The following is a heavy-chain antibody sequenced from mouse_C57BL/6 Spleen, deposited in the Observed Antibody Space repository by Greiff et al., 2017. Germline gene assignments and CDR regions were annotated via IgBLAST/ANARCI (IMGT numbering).Heavy chain of an antibody. CDR2: IYPSSGDT. J-gene: IGHJ2*01. D-gene: IGHD2-3*01. Sequence: LEESGADLAKPGASVPLSCTASGFTFTSYCMHWVNQRPGQGLEWIGYIYPSSGDTKYTPKFQDKATLTADTSSNTAYLQLSSLTYEDSAVYYCARGGGYYEGYWGPGPTLTVST. V-gene: IGHV1-7*01. CDR3: ARGGGYYEGY. CDR1: GFTFTSYC.